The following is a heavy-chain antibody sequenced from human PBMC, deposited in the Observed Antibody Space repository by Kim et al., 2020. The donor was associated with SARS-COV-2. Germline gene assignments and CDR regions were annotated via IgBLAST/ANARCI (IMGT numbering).Heavy chain of an antibody. D-gene: IGHD3-22*01. J-gene: IGHJ4*02. CDR1: GYSFTSYW. V-gene: IGHV5-51*01. Sequence: GESLKISCKGSGYSFTSYWIGWVRQMPGKGLEWMGIIYPGDSDTRYSPSFQGQVTISADKSISTAYLQWSSLKASDTTMYYCASRYYDSSGYPAWDFDYWGQGTLVTVSS. CDR3: ASRYYDSSGYPAWDFDY. CDR2: IYPGDSDT.